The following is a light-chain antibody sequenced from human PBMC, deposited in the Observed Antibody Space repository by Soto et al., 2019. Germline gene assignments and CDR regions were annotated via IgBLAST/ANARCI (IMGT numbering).Light chain of an antibody. CDR3: QQALPPHT. CDR1: QSLLHSNGYNY. J-gene: IGKJ2*01. V-gene: IGKV2-28*01. CDR2: LGS. Sequence: DIVMTQSPLSLPVTPGEPASISCRSSQSLLHSNGYNYLDWYLQKRGQSPQLLIYLGSNRASGVPQWISGRGSGTDFTLKISRVAAEDVGVYYCQQALPPHTFGQGTKLEIK.